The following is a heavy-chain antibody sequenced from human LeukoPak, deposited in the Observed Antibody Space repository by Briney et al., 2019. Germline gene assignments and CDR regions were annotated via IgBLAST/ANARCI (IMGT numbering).Heavy chain of an antibody. D-gene: IGHD3-16*02. CDR3: AKSLGVGGYTRYKGFDQ. CDR1: GFTFNSFA. V-gene: IGHV3-23*01. J-gene: IGHJ4*02. CDR2: ISVSDGTS. Sequence: GGSLRLSSAASGFTFNSFAMNSVRQAPGEGLEWVSSISVSDGTSDYADFVKVRFTISRDNSKNTLYLQMNSLRAEDTAAYYCAKSLGVGGYTRYKGFDQWGQGTLVVVSS.